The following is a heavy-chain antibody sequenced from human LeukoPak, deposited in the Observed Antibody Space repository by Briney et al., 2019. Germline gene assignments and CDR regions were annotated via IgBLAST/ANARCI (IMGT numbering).Heavy chain of an antibody. CDR2: INHSGST. CDR1: GGSFSGYY. J-gene: IGHJ6*03. D-gene: IGHD3-10*01. CDR3: ANRYYYGSGSYYGLGSYYYYMDV. V-gene: IGHV4-34*01. Sequence: SEIVSLTCAVYGGSFSGYYWSWIRQPPGKGLEWIGEINHSGSTNYNPSLKSRVTISVDTSKNQFSLKLSSVTAADTAVYYCANRYYYGSGSYYGLGSYYYYMDVWGKGTTVTVSS.